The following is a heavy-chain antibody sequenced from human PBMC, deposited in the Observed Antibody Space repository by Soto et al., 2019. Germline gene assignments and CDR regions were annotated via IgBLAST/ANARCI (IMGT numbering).Heavy chain of an antibody. Sequence: SETLSLTCSVSGASFSSSSYYWGRIRQPPEKGLEWIATMYYSGTTYYNPSLKSRVTVSIDTSKDQFSLKLTSVTAADTAMYYCATHPAISATSFYGMDVWGHGTTVTVSS. J-gene: IGHJ6*02. CDR2: MYYSGTT. CDR1: GASFSSSSYY. V-gene: IGHV4-39*01. CDR3: ATHPAISATSFYGMDV. D-gene: IGHD3-3*01.